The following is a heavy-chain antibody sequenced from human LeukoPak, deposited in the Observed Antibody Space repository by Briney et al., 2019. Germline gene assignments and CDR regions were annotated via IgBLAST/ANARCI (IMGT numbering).Heavy chain of an antibody. J-gene: IGHJ4*02. V-gene: IGHV3-74*01. CDR3: VRDGDVYNFDH. Sequence: GGSLRLSCAASGFTFRSHWMHWVRQAPGQGLVWISRIKGDESYTNHADSVKGRFTISRDNAKNTLYLQMTSLRAEDTAIYYRVRDGDVYNFDHWGQGTLVTVSS. CDR2: IKGDESYT. CDR1: GFTFRSHW. D-gene: IGHD5-24*01.